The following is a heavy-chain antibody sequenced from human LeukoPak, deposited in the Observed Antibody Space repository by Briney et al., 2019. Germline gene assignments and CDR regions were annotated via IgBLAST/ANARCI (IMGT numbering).Heavy chain of an antibody. Sequence: SETLSLTCTVSGGSISSYYWSWIRQPPGKGLEWIGYIYYSGSTNYNPSLKSRVTISVDTSKNQFSLKLSSATAADTAVYYCARHNDYGDYATWYYYGMDVWGQGTTVTVSS. CDR1: GGSISSYY. CDR2: IYYSGST. D-gene: IGHD4-17*01. CDR3: ARHNDYGDYATWYYYGMDV. J-gene: IGHJ6*02. V-gene: IGHV4-59*08.